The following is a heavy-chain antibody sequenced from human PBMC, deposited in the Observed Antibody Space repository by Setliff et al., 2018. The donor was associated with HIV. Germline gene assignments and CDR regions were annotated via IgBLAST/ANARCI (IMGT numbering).Heavy chain of an antibody. V-gene: IGHV1-18*01. J-gene: IGHJ6*02. D-gene: IGHD3-22*01. CDR3: AREIGDYYDSSGYYPPTDYYYGMDV. Sequence: ASVKVSCKASGYTFTSYDISWVRQAPGQGLEWMGWISAYNGNTNYAQKLQGRVTMTTDTSTSTASMELRSLRSDGTAVYYCAREIGDYYDSSGYYPPTDYYYGMDVWGQGTTVTVSS. CDR2: ISAYNGNT. CDR1: GYTFTSYD.